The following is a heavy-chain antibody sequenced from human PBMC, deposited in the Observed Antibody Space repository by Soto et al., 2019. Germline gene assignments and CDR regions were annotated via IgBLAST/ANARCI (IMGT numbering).Heavy chain of an antibody. D-gene: IGHD6-19*01. Sequence: ASVKVSCKASGYTFTGYYMHWVRQAPGQGLEWMGWINPNSGGTNYAQKFQGWVTMTRDTSISTAYMELSRLRSDDTAVYYCARGAVAFTGYYYYGMDVWGQGTTVTVSS. CDR1: GYTFTGYY. CDR3: ARGAVAFTGYYYYGMDV. CDR2: INPNSGGT. V-gene: IGHV1-2*04. J-gene: IGHJ6*02.